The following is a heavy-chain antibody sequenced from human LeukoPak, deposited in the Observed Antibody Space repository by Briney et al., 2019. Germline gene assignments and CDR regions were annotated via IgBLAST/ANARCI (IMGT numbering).Heavy chain of an antibody. V-gene: IGHV1-3*01. Sequence: ASVKVSCKASGYTFTSYAMHWVRQAPGQRLEWMGWINAGNGNTKYSQKFQGRVTITRDTSASTAYMELSSLRSEDTAVYYCARVVLWFGEPLDYWGQGTLVTVSS. D-gene: IGHD3-10*01. CDR2: INAGNGNT. CDR1: GYTFTSYA. CDR3: ARVVLWFGEPLDY. J-gene: IGHJ4*02.